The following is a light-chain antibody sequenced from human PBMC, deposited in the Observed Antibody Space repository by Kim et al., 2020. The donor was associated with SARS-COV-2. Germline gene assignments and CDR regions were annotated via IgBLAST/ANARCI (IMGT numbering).Light chain of an antibody. CDR1: QTVGTSD. CDR3: QQYGGSPLFS. Sequence: PRERATLSFRASQTVGTSDLAWFQQKPGQAPRLLICGASSRATGIPDRFSGSGSGTDFTLTISRLEPEDFAVYYCQQYGGSPLFSFGPGTKVDIK. CDR2: GAS. V-gene: IGKV3-20*01. J-gene: IGKJ3*01.